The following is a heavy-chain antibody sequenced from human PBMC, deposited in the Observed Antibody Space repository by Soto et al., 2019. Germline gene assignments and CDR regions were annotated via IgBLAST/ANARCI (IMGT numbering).Heavy chain of an antibody. V-gene: IGHV3-30*18. J-gene: IGHJ4*02. CDR1: GFTFSSYG. D-gene: IGHD1-26*01. Sequence: PGGSLRLSCAASGFTFSSYGMHWVRQAPGKGLEWVAVISYDGSNKYYADSVKGRFTISRDNSKNTLYLQMNSLRAEDTAVYYCAKDQSGSYRFFDYWGQGTLVTV. CDR3: AKDQSGSYRFFDY. CDR2: ISYDGSNK.